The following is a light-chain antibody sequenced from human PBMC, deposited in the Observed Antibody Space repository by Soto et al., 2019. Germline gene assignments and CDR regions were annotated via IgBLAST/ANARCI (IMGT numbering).Light chain of an antibody. V-gene: IGKV1-33*01. J-gene: IGKJ2*01. CDR3: QQYDYLPYT. Sequence: DLQMTQSPSSLSASVGDRVAITCQASQDISNYLNWYQQKPGKAPKLLIYDASNLETGVPSRFSGSGSGTDFTFTINSLQPEDIATYYCQQYDYLPYTFGQGTKLEIK. CDR1: QDISNY. CDR2: DAS.